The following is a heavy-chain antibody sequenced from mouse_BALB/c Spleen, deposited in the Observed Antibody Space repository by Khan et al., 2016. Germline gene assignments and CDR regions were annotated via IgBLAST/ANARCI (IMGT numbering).Heavy chain of an antibody. V-gene: IGHV5-12-2*01. CDR3: TGHSPYGNYVIYAMDY. D-gene: IGHD2-1*01. CDR2: ISNGGGNT. J-gene: IGHJ4*01. CDR1: GFTFSSYT. Sequence: EVELVESGGGLVQPGGSLKLSCAASGFTFSSYTMSWVRQTPEKRLEWVAYISNGGGNTYYLDTVKGRFTISRDNARNTLELQLSSLKSEDTAMYYCTGHSPYGNYVIYAMDYWGQGTSVTVSS.